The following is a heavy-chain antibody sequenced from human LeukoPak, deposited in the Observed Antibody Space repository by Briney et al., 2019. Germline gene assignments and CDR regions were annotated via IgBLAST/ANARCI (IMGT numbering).Heavy chain of an antibody. Sequence: GASVKVSCKASGYTFTTYYMHWVRQAPGQGLEWMGAINPSGGSTSYAQKFQGRLTMTRDTSTSTVYMDLSSLRSEDTAEYHCARDREVPQYSSGPMDYWGQGTLVTVSS. CDR3: ARDREVPQYSSGPMDY. D-gene: IGHD6-19*01. J-gene: IGHJ4*02. V-gene: IGHV1-46*01. CDR1: GYTFTTYY. CDR2: INPSGGST.